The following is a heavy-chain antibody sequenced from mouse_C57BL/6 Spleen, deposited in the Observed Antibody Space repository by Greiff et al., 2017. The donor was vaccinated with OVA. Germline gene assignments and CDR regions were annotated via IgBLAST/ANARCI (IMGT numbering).Heavy chain of an antibody. CDR2: ISSGGDYI. V-gene: IGHV5-9-1*02. J-gene: IGHJ2*01. Sequence: EVQLVESGEGLVKPGGSLKLSCAASGFTFSSYAMSWVRQTPEKRLEWVAYISSGGDYIYYADTVKGRFTISRDNARNTLYLQMSSLKSEYTAMDYCTRDQGYVYFDYWGQGTTLTVSS. CDR3: TRDQGYVYFDY. CDR1: GFTFSSYA. D-gene: IGHD3-2*02.